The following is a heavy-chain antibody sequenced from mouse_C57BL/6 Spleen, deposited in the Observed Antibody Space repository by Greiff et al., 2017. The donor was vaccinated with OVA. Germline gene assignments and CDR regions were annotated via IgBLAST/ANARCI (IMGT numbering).Heavy chain of an antibody. CDR2: IYPGSGST. V-gene: IGHV1-55*01. D-gene: IGHD1-1*01. J-gene: IGHJ3*01. CDR1: GYTFTSYW. CDR3: AREGYGSSYSAY. Sequence: QVQLQQPGAELVKPGASVKMSCKASGYTFTSYWITWVKQRPGHGLEWIGEIYPGSGSTNYNEKFKSKATLTVDTSSSTAYMQLSSLTSEDSAVYYCAREGYGSSYSAYWGQGTLVTVSA.